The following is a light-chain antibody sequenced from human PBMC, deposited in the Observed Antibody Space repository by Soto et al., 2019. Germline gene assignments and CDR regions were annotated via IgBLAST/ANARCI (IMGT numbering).Light chain of an antibody. J-gene: IGKJ3*01. CDR2: AAS. CDR3: QQSGSSPIT. Sequence: EIVLTQSPGTLSLSPGERATLSCRASQTVSSSFLAWYQQKPGQAPRLLIYAASSRATAIPDRFNGSGSGTDFALTISRLDPEDFAVYYCQQSGSSPITFGPGTKVEIK. CDR1: QTVSSSF. V-gene: IGKV3-20*01.